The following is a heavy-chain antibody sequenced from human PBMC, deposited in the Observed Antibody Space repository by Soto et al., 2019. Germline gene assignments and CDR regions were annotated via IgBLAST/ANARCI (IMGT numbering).Heavy chain of an antibody. CDR2: ISGSGGST. V-gene: IGHV3-23*01. CDR1: GCISSSSI. D-gene: IGHD1-20*01. J-gene: IGHJ3*02. CDR3: AIYLKRCYYDPGLFYI. Sequence: GGALRLCCAAAGCISSSSIMSWGRQAPGKGLEWVSAISGSGGSTYYADSVKGRFTISRDNSKNTLYLQMDSLRAEDTAVYYCAIYLKRCYYDPGLFYIWSQG.